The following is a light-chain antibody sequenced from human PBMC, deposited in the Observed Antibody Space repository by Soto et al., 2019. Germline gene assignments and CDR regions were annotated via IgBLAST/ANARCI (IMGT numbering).Light chain of an antibody. J-gene: IGKJ2*01. CDR2: GAS. CDR1: QSVDSN. V-gene: IGKV3-15*01. CDR3: QQFGASRRGT. Sequence: EILMTQSPATLSVSPGERATLSCRASQSVDSNLAWYQQKPGQAPRLLIYGASTRATGISARFSGSGSGTEFTLTISSLQSEDFAVYYCQQFGASRRGTFGQGTKLEIK.